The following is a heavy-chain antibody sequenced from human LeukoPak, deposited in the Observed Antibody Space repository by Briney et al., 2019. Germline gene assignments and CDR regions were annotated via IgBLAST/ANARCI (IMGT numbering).Heavy chain of an antibody. Sequence: SETLSLTCTVSGGSISSYYWSWIRQPPGKGLEWIGYIYYSGSTNYNPSLKSRVTISVDTSKNQFSLKLSSVAAADTAVYYCARAEWYSSSWPNAFDIWGQGTMVTVSS. J-gene: IGHJ3*02. CDR2: IYYSGST. D-gene: IGHD6-13*01. CDR1: GGSISSYY. CDR3: ARAEWYSSSWPNAFDI. V-gene: IGHV4-59*01.